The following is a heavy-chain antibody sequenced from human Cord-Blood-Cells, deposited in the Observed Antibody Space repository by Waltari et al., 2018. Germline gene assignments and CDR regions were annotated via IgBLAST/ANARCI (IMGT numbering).Heavy chain of an antibody. CDR3: AREGFDY. CDR1: GFPVSSNY. Sequence: EVQLVESGGGLIQPGGSLRLSCAASGFPVSSNYMSWVRQAPGKGLEWVSVIYSGGSTYSADSVKGRFTISRYKSKSTLYLQMNSLRAEDTAVYYCAREGFDYWGQGTLVTVSS. J-gene: IGHJ4*02. V-gene: IGHV3-53*01. CDR2: IYSGGST.